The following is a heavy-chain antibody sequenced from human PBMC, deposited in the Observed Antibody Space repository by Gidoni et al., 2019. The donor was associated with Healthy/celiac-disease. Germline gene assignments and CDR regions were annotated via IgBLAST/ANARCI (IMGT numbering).Heavy chain of an antibody. CDR2: ISYDGSNK. J-gene: IGHJ4*02. CDR3: ARDSIIFGVVGGGIDY. V-gene: IGHV3-30-3*01. Sequence: QVQLVESGGGVVQPGRSLRLSCAASGFTFSSYAMHWVRQAPGKGLEWVAVISYDGSNKYYADSVKGRFTISRDNSKNTLYLQMNSLRAEDTAVYYCARDSIIFGVVGGGIDYWGQGTLVTVSS. D-gene: IGHD3-3*02. CDR1: GFTFSSYA.